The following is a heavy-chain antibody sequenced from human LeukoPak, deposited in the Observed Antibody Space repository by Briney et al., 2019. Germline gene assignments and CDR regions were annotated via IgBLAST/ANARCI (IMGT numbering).Heavy chain of an antibody. CDR3: ARPRACSSTSCLNY. CDR1: GYTFTSYD. Sequence: ASVKVSCKASGYTFTSYDINWVRQATGQGLEWMGWMNPNSGNTGYAQKFQGRVTMIRNTSISTAYMELSSLRSEDTAVYYCARPRACSSTSCLNYWGQGTLVTVSS. V-gene: IGHV1-8*01. CDR2: MNPNSGNT. J-gene: IGHJ4*02. D-gene: IGHD2-2*01.